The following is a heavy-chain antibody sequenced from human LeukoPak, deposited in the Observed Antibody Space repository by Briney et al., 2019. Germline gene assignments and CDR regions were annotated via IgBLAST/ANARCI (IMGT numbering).Heavy chain of an antibody. CDR3: ATRSITSSY. V-gene: IGHV4-61*09. CDR1: GDSISSGRYY. D-gene: IGHD3-10*01. J-gene: IGHJ4*02. CDR2: IYTSGST. Sequence: SQTLSLTCTVSGDSISSGRYYWSWIRQPAGKGLEWLGHIYTSGSTNYKPSLKSRVTISVDTSKNQFSLKLSPVTAADTAVYYCATRSITSSYWGQGTLVTVSS.